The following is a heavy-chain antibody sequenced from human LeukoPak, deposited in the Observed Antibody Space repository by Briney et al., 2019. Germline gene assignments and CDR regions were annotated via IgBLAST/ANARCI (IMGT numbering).Heavy chain of an antibody. CDR1: GFTFSSYW. CDR3: ARQLGYCSAGTCYFDS. Sequence: PGGSLRLSCAASGFTFSSYWMSWVRQVPGKGLEWVANIKQDGSEKYYVDSVKGRFTISRDNAKNSLYLQMDNLRAEDTAIYYCARQLGYCSAGTCYFDSWGLGTQVAVSS. J-gene: IGHJ4*02. D-gene: IGHD2-15*01. V-gene: IGHV3-7*03. CDR2: IKQDGSEK.